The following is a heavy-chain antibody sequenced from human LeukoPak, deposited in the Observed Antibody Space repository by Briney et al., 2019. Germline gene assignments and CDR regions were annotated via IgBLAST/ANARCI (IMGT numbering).Heavy chain of an antibody. D-gene: IGHD2-2*02. CDR2: IYYSGST. CDR3: ARSNTPDAFDI. V-gene: IGHV4-59*01. J-gene: IGHJ3*02. Sequence: SETLSLTCTVSGGSISSYYWSWIRQPPGKGLEWIGYIYYSGSTNYNPSLKSRVTISVDTSKNQFSLKLSSVTAADTAVYYCARSNTPDAFDIWGQGTTVTVSS. CDR1: GGSISSYY.